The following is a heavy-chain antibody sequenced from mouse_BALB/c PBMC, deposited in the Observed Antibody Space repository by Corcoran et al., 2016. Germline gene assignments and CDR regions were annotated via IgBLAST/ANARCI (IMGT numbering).Heavy chain of an antibody. CDR2: INPYTGEP. J-gene: IGHJ2*01. D-gene: IGHD3-1*01. V-gene: IGHV9-1*02. CDR1: GYTFTNSG. CDR3: ARGSSGYDY. Sequence: QIQWVQSVPELKKVGETVKISCKASGYTFTNSGMNWVKQASGKGLKWMGWINPYTGEPTYADDFKGRFAFSLETSASTAYLQINNLKNEDMATYFCARGSSGYDYWGQGTTLTVSS.